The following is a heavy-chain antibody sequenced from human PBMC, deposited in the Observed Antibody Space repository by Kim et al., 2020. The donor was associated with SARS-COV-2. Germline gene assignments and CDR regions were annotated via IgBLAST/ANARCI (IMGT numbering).Heavy chain of an antibody. J-gene: IGHJ4*02. CDR3: ARDWRYSYGYYFDY. V-gene: IGHV1-46*01. Sequence: AQKSTGRVTMTRDTSKSTVYMELSSLRSEDTAVYYCARDWRYSYGYYFDYWGQGTLVTVSS. D-gene: IGHD5-18*01.